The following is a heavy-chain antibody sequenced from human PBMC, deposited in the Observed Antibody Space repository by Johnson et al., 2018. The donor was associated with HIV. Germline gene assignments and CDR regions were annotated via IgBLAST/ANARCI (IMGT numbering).Heavy chain of an antibody. J-gene: IGHJ3*02. CDR2: ISYDGSNK. CDR1: GFTFSSYS. V-gene: IGHV3-30*04. Sequence: QVQLVESGGGVVQPGGSLRLSCAASGFTFSSYSMHWVRQAPGKGLEWVAVISYDGSNKYYADSVKGRFTISRDHSKNTLYLQMNSRRAEDTAVYYCTTGAFHAYDMWGQGTMVTVSS. D-gene: IGHD1-1*01. CDR3: TTGAFHAYDM.